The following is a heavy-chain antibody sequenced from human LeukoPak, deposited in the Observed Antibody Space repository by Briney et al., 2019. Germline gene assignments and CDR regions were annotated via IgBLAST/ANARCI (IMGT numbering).Heavy chain of an antibody. Sequence: GRSLRLSCAASGFTFSSYAMHWVRQAPGKGLEWVAVISYDGSNKYYADSVKGRFTISRDNSKNTLYLQMNSLRAEDTAVYYCARPHSSSWQGRIVGATLLYWGQGTLVTVSS. CDR1: GFTFSSYA. J-gene: IGHJ4*02. CDR3: ARPHSSSWQGRIVGATLLY. CDR2: ISYDGSNK. D-gene: IGHD1-26*01. V-gene: IGHV3-30*04.